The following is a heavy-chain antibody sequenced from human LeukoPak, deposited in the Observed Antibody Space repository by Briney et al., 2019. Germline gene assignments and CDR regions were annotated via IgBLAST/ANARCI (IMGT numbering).Heavy chain of an antibody. Sequence: GGSLRLSCAASGFTFSSYWMSWVRQAPWKGLEWVANIKQDGSETYYVDSVKGRFTISRDNSKNTLYLQMNSLRAEDTAVYYCAREVGKWELLRAFDIWGQGTMVTVSS. J-gene: IGHJ3*02. CDR2: IKQDGSET. CDR1: GFTFSSYW. CDR3: AREVGKWELLRAFDI. V-gene: IGHV3-7*01. D-gene: IGHD1-26*01.